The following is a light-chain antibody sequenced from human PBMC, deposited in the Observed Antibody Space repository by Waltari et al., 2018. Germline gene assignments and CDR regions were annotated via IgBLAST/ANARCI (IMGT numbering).Light chain of an antibody. CDR2: QDT. Sequence: SYALTQPPSVSVSPGQTASITCAGDKLGDKYASWHQQKPGQPPVLVIYQDTKRPSGHPERFSGSNSGNTATLTISETQAMDEADYYCQAWDSTTVVFGGGTKLTVL. V-gene: IGLV3-1*01. CDR1: KLGDKY. J-gene: IGLJ2*01. CDR3: QAWDSTTVV.